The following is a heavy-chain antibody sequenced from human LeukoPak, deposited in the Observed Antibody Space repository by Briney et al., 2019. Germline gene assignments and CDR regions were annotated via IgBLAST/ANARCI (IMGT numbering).Heavy chain of an antibody. CDR1: GGSISSGGYE. CDR2: TYYSGST. D-gene: IGHD6-13*01. CDR3: ASTIIAAAGTRHWFDP. Sequence: TLSLTCTVSGGSISSGGYEWSWIRQHPGKGLEWIGYTYYSGSTYYKPSLNRRVTIQVDTSKNQFSLKPSYVTAADTAVYYCASTIIAAAGTRHWFDPWGQGTLVTVSS. J-gene: IGHJ5*02. V-gene: IGHV4-31*03.